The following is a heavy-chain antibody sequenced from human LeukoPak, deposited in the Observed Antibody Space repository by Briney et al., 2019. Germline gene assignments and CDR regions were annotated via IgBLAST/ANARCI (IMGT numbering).Heavy chain of an antibody. D-gene: IGHD6-6*01. Sequence: SETLSLTCAVYGGSFSGYYWSWIRQPPGKGLEWIGEINHSGSTNYNPSLKSRVTISVDTSKNQFSLKLSSVTAADTAVYYCARNSSSSSSAFDIWGQGTMVTVSS. J-gene: IGHJ3*02. CDR3: ARNSSSSSSAFDI. V-gene: IGHV4-34*01. CDR2: INHSGST. CDR1: GGSFSGYY.